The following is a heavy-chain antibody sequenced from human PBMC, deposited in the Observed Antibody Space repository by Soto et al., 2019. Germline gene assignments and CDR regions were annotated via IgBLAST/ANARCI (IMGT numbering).Heavy chain of an antibody. Sequence: ASVKVSCKASGYTFTSYYMHWVRQAPGQGLEWMGIINPSGGSTSYAQKFQGRVTMTRDTSTSTVYMALTRLRSDDTAVYYCARDLAKGGGSAGFDYWGQGTLVTVSS. D-gene: IGHD1-26*01. CDR2: INPSGGST. CDR3: ARDLAKGGGSAGFDY. J-gene: IGHJ4*02. V-gene: IGHV1-46*01. CDR1: GYTFTSYY.